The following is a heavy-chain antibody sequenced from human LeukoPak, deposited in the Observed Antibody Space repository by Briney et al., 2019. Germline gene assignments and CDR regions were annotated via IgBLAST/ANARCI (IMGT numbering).Heavy chain of an antibody. CDR1: GFTFGDYA. CDR2: IRSKAYGGTT. J-gene: IGHJ4*02. Sequence: GGSLRLSCTASGFTFGDYAMSWFRLAPGKGLEWVGFIRSKAYGGTTEYAASVKGRFTISRDDSKSIAYLQMNSLKTEDTAVYYCTSLRFRSSPHPAAPLYWGQGTLVTVSS. V-gene: IGHV3-49*03. CDR3: TSLRFRSSPHPAAPLY. D-gene: IGHD2-2*01.